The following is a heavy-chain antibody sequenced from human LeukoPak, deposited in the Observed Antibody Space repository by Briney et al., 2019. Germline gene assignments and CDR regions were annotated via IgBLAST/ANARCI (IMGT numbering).Heavy chain of an antibody. CDR2: INPSGGST. J-gene: IGHJ4*02. CDR3: ARDQSSFTAIVIWYY. V-gene: IGHV1-46*01. D-gene: IGHD5-18*01. CDR1: GYTFTSYY. Sequence: ASVKVSCKASGYTFTSYYMHWVRQAPGQGLEWMGIINPSGGSTSYAQKFQGRVTMTRDTSTSTVYMELSSLRSEDTAVYYCARDQSSFTAIVIWYYWGQGTLVTVSS.